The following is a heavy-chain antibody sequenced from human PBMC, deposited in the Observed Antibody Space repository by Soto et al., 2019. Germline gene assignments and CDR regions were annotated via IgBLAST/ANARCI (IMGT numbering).Heavy chain of an antibody. J-gene: IGHJ1*01. CDR2: ITYSSSTM. Sequence: EVQLVESGGTLVQPGGSLRLSCAASGFTFSDYNMNWVRQAPGKGLEWVSHITYSSSTMYYADSVKGRFTISRDNAKRSLYLQTDSLSAEDTAVYYCVRAECASCYGFRHWGQGTLVTVSS. D-gene: IGHD2-2*01. CDR3: VRAECASCYGFRH. CDR1: GFTFSDYN. V-gene: IGHV3-48*04.